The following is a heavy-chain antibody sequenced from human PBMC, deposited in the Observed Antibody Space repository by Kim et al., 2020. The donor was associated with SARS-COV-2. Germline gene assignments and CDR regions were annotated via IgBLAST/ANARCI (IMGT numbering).Heavy chain of an antibody. D-gene: IGHD3-10*02. V-gene: IGHV3-30-3*01. CDR3: AKDRKMFRTSHYGMEV. CDR2: ISYDGTYK. J-gene: IGHJ6*04. CDR1: GFTFSDYA. Sequence: GGSLRLSCAASGFTFSDYAIHWVRQAPGKGLEWLAVISYDGTYKFYADSVKGRFTIARDDPKNTLYLEMNSLTTDDTAVYYCAKDRKMFRTSHYGMEVWGKGTTVPVPS.